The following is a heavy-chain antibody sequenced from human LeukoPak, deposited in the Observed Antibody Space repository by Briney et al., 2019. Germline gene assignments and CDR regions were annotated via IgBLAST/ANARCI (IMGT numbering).Heavy chain of an antibody. Sequence: PGGSLRLSFAASGFTFSSYSMNWVRQAPGKGLEWVSYISSSSSTIYYADSVKGRFTISRDNAKNSLYLQMDSLRAEDTAVYYCARAARWPPFDYWGQGTLVTVSS. CDR2: ISSSSSTI. V-gene: IGHV3-48*04. D-gene: IGHD5-24*01. J-gene: IGHJ4*02. CDR3: ARAARWPPFDY. CDR1: GFTFSSYS.